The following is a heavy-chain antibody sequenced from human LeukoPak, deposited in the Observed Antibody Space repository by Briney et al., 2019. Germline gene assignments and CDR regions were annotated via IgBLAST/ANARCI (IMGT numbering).Heavy chain of an antibody. CDR1: GFTFSSYG. CDR3: AKARIMIDPFDY. D-gene: IGHD3-16*01. J-gene: IGHJ4*02. Sequence: PGGSLRLSCAASGFTFSSYGMHWVRQAPGKGLEWVAVISYDGSNKYYADSVKGRFTISRDNSKNTLYLQMNSLRAEDTAVYYCAKARIMIDPFDYWGQGTLATVSS. CDR2: ISYDGSNK. V-gene: IGHV3-30*18.